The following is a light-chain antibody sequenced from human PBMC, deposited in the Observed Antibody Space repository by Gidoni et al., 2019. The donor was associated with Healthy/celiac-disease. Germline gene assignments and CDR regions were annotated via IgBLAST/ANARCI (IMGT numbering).Light chain of an antibody. CDR2: AAS. CDR1: QSISSY. CDR3: QQSYSTPYT. J-gene: IGKJ2*01. V-gene: IGKV1-39*01. Sequence: TQSPSSLSASVGDRVTITCRASQSISSYVNWYQQKPGRAPKLLIYAASSLQSGVPSRFSGSGSGTDFTLTISSLQPDDFATYYCQQSYSTPYTFGQGTKLEIK.